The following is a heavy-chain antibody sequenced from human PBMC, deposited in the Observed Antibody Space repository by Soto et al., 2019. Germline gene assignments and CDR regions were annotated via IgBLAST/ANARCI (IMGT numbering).Heavy chain of an antibody. CDR1: GCTFTNAW. D-gene: IGHD3-22*01. CDR2: IKSKSNGETA. Sequence: GGSLRLSCRTSGCTFTNAWMNWVRLTQGNGLEWVGRIKSKSNGETAEYAAPVRVRFIISRDDSTDTRNLEMNSLTSEDSAVYYCTTIVLVPFDHWGQGVLVTVSS. J-gene: IGHJ4*02. V-gene: IGHV3-15*01. CDR3: TTIVLVPFDH.